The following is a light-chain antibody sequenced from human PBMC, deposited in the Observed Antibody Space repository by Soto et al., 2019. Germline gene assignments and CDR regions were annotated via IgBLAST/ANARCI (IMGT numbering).Light chain of an antibody. CDR2: AAS. V-gene: IGKV1-9*01. Sequence: DIQLTQSPSFLSASVGDRVTITCRASQGISTFLAWYQQKPGKAPKLLIYAASILQSGVPSRFRGSGSGTDFTLTISRLQPEDFATYCCQQLNSYPLTFGRGTKV. CDR3: QQLNSYPLT. J-gene: IGKJ4*01. CDR1: QGISTF.